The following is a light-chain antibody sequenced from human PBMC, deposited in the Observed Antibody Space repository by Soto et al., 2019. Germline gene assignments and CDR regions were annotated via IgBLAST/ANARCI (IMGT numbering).Light chain of an antibody. Sequence: DLHMTQSPATLAASVGDRVTNTCRASQSISSWLAWYQQKPGKVPKLLIDDASSLESGVPSRFSGSGSGTEFTLTISSLQPDDFATYYCQQYNTYPWTFGQGTKVDIK. J-gene: IGKJ1*01. V-gene: IGKV1-5*01. CDR1: QSISSW. CDR2: DAS. CDR3: QQYNTYPWT.